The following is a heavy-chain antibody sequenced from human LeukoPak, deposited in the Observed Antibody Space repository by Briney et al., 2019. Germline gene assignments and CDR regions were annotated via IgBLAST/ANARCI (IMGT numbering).Heavy chain of an antibody. V-gene: IGHV3-30*02. CDR1: GFTFSSNG. CDR2: TQYDGSKK. J-gene: IGHJ4*02. CDR3: AKDARRITMIVGDY. D-gene: IGHD3-22*01. Sequence: GGSLRLSCVASGFTFSSNGMHWVRQAPGKGLEWVTFTQYDGSKKYYADSVKGRFTISRDNSKNTPYLEMNSLRAEDTAVYYCAKDARRITMIVGDYWGQGTLVTVSS.